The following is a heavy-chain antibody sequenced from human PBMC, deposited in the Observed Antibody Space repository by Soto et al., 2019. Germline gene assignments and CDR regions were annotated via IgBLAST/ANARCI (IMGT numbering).Heavy chain of an antibody. D-gene: IGHD2-8*01. Sequence: QLVESGGGLVQPGGSLRLSCAASGFAFSTYSMNWVRQAPGKGLEWVSYISFSRTTIFYADSVMGRFTISRDNGNNSLYLQMNTLRDEDKAVYYCARDNGMAGSFDPWGQGTLVNVSS. CDR2: ISFSRTTI. CDR3: ARDNGMAGSFDP. J-gene: IGHJ5*02. V-gene: IGHV3-48*02. CDR1: GFAFSTYS.